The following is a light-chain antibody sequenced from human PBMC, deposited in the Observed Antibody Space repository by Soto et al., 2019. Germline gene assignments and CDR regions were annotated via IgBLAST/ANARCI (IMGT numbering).Light chain of an antibody. V-gene: IGLV2-23*02. Sequence: QSALPQPAYVSGSPGQSITISCTGTNSDLGTYNLVSWYQQHPGKAPKLIICEVNKWPSGVPSRFSGSKSGNTASLTISGLQADDEADYYCCSYAGSVAYVFGTGTKVTVL. CDR1: NSDLGTYNL. J-gene: IGLJ1*01. CDR3: CSYAGSVAYV. CDR2: EVN.